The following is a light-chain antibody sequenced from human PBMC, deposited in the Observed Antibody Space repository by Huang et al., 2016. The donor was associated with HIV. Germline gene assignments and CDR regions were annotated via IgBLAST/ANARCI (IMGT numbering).Light chain of an antibody. Sequence: IVMTQSPLSLPATPGAPAFIACNSSQSLLRSSGYNYLDCYLQKPGQSPQLLIYLGSNRATRDPDRFSGIGAGTDFTVRISRVEAEDVGVYYCMQGLQTPYTFGQGTNLEIK. CDR2: LGS. J-gene: IGKJ2*01. CDR3: MQGLQTPYT. CDR1: QSLLRSSGYNY. V-gene: IGKV2-28*01.